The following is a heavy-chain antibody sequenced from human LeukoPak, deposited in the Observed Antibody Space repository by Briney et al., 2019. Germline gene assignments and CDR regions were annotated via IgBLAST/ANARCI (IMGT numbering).Heavy chain of an antibody. V-gene: IGHV3-74*01. Sequence: GGSLRLSCAASGFTFTNYWMHWVRQIAGKGLVWVSRINTDGTSPDYADSVKGRFTISRDNAKNTLYLEMNSLRVEDTAVYYCARRTSLGMYDYWGQGALVTVSS. CDR1: GFTFTNYW. CDR3: ARRTSLGMYDY. CDR2: INTDGTSP. D-gene: IGHD3-16*01. J-gene: IGHJ4*02.